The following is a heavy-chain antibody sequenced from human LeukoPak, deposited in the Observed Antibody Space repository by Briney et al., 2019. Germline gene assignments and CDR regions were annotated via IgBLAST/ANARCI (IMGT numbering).Heavy chain of an antibody. CDR2: IKGDGSSP. Sequence: PGGSLRLSCAASGFTFSTYYIHWVRQAPGMGLEWVSHIKGDGSSPSHADSVKGRFTISGDTAKNTVYLQMNSLRGEDTAVYFCARYTYDAFDIWGQGTKVTVSS. J-gene: IGHJ3*02. CDR3: ARYTYDAFDI. D-gene: IGHD2-2*02. V-gene: IGHV3-74*01. CDR1: GFTFSTYY.